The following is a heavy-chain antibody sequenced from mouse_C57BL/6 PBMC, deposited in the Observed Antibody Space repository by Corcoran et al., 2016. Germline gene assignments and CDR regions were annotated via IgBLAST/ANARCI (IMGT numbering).Heavy chain of an antibody. CDR1: GYTFTTYG. CDR2: INTYSGVP. CDR3: ARRYGSSLYYFDY. Sequence: QIQLVQSGPELKKPGETVKISCKASGYTFTTYGMSWVKQAPGKGLKWMGWINTYSGVPTYADDFKGRFAFSLETSASTAYLQINNLKNEDTATYFCARRYGSSLYYFDYWGQGTTLTVSS. V-gene: IGHV9-3*01. J-gene: IGHJ2*01. D-gene: IGHD1-1*01.